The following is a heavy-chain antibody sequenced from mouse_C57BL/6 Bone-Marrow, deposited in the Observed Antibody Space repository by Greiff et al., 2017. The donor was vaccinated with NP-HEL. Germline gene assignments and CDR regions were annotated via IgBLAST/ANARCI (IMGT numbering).Heavy chain of an antibody. J-gene: IGHJ3*01. D-gene: IGHD1-1*01. CDR1: GFTFSSYG. CDR3: ARRVYYYGSSY. CDR2: ISSGGSYT. V-gene: IGHV5-6*01. Sequence: EVQVVESGGDLVKPGGSLKLSCAASGFTFSSYGMSWVRQTPDKRLEWVATISSGGSYTYYPDSVKGRFTISRDNAKNTLYLQMSSLKSEDTAMYYCARRVYYYGSSYWGQGTLVTVSA.